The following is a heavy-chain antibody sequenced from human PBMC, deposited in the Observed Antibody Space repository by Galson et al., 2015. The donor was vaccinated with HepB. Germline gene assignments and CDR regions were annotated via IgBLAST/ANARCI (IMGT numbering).Heavy chain of an antibody. V-gene: IGHV1-2*04. J-gene: IGHJ2*01. CDR2: INPNSGGT. CDR3: ASFDCSSTSCPRSFDL. Sequence: SVKVSCKASGYTFTGYYMHWVRQAPGQGLEWMGWINPNSGGTNYAQKFQGWVTMTRDTSISTAYMELSRLRSDDTAVYYCASFDCSSTSCPRSFDLWGRGTLVTVSS. D-gene: IGHD2-2*01. CDR1: GYTFTGYY.